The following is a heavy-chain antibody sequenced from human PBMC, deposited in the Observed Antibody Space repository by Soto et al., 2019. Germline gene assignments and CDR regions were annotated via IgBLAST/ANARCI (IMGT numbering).Heavy chain of an antibody. CDR3: ARDVSPGSSSLYLDAFDI. Sequence: EVQLVESGGGLVQPGGSLRLSCVASGFSFGSSWMTWVRQAPGKGLECVANIKKDGSQISYLDSVRGRFTISRDNAKNSLYLQMNSLRAEDTALYYCARDVSPGSSSLYLDAFDIWGQGTMVNVSS. CDR2: IKKDGSQI. V-gene: IGHV3-7*05. D-gene: IGHD6-13*01. CDR1: GFSFGSSW. J-gene: IGHJ3*02.